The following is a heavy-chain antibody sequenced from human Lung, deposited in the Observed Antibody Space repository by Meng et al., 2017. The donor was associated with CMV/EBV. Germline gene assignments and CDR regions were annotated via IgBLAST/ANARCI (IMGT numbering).Heavy chain of an antibody. V-gene: IGHV1-46*01. D-gene: IGHD3-9*01. J-gene: IGHJ5*02. CDR1: GYTFTTYY. Sequence: SVXVSXXTSGYTFTTYYIHWVRQAPGQGLEWMGIINPRHGGTAYAHKFQGRVTMTRDTSTSTVYMELSSLRSEDTAVYYCASARYFDWLGFDPWGQGTLVXVSS. CDR3: ASARYFDWLGFDP. CDR2: INPRHGGT.